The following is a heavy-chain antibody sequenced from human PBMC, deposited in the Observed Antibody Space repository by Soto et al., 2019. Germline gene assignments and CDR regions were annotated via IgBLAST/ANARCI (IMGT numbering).Heavy chain of an antibody. Sequence: QLQLQESGPGLVKPSETLSLTCSVSGGSISSSSCYWGWIRQPPGKGMEWIGRIYYSGRTYYTPSLNTRVTLSVDTSRNRFSLKVSSVTAEGTAVDYCATLCGQDWGQGTLVTVSS. CDR2: IYYSGRT. V-gene: IGHV4-39*01. D-gene: IGHD3-16*01. CDR3: ATLCGQD. J-gene: IGHJ4*02. CDR1: GGSISSSSCY.